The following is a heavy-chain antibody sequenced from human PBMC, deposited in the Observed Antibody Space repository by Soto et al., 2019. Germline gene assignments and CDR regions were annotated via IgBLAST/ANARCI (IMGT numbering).Heavy chain of an antibody. V-gene: IGHV4-34*01. D-gene: IGHD2-15*01. CDR3: ARGRLRWFLYAFDI. CDR2: INHSGST. Sequence: QVQLQQWGAGLLKPSETLSLTCAVYGGSFSGYYWSWIRQPPGKGLEWIGEINHSGSTNYNPSLKSRVTISVDTSKNQFSLKLSSVTAADTAVYYCARGRLRWFLYAFDIWGQGTMVTVSS. J-gene: IGHJ3*02. CDR1: GGSFSGYY.